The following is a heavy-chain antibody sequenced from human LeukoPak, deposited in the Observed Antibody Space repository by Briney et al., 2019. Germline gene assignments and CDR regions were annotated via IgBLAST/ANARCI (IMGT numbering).Heavy chain of an antibody. J-gene: IGHJ4*02. V-gene: IGHV1-2*02. CDR1: GHICTVYW. CDR2: INANSGNT. Sequence: ASVRVSCKTSGHICTVYWIHWVRQAPGQGLEWMGFINANSGNTNYAQKFQGRVTMTWDTSITTAYMELRSLTSADTSVYYCAREMRPATTTLVAYWGQGTLVTVSS. CDR3: AREMRPATTTLVAY. D-gene: IGHD1-1*01.